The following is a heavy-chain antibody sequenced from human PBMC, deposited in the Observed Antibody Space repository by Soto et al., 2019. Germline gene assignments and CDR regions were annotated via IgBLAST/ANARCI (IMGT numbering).Heavy chain of an antibody. CDR2: TSADNDHT. Sequence: ASVKVSCKASGYTFSTYGIGLVRQAPGQGLEWMGWTSADNDHTDCAQKLQGRVTMTTDTSTNTAYMELRSLRSDDTAMYYCTREYCSGGSCYGPDYWGQGTLVTVSS. D-gene: IGHD2-15*01. J-gene: IGHJ4*02. CDR1: GYTFSTYG. CDR3: TREYCSGGSCYGPDY. V-gene: IGHV1-18*01.